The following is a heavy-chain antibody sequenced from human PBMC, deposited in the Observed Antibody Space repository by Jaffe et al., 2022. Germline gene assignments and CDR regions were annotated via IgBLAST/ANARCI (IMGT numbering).Heavy chain of an antibody. CDR1: GFTFSSYG. J-gene: IGHJ4*02. D-gene: IGHD6-19*01. V-gene: IGHV3-30*02. CDR2: IRYDGSNK. Sequence: QVQLVESGGGVVQPGGSLRLSCAASGFTFSSYGMHWVRQAPGKGLEWVAFIRYDGSNKYYADSVKGRFTISRDNSKNTLYLQMNSLRAEDTAVYYCAKDRFSGIAVAGPFDYWGQGTLVTVSS. CDR3: AKDRFSGIAVAGPFDY.